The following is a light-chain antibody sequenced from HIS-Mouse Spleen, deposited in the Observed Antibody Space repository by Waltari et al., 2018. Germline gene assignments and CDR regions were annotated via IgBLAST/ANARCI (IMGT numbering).Light chain of an antibody. CDR3: QSYDSSNWV. J-gene: IGLJ3*02. Sequence: NFMLTQPHSVSESPGKTVTISCTGSSCSLASNYVQWYQQRPGSAPTTVIYEDNQRPSGVPDRFSGSIDSSSNSASLTISGLKTEDEADYYCQSYDSSNWVFGGGTKLTVL. V-gene: IGLV6-57*02. CDR1: SCSLASNY. CDR2: EDN.